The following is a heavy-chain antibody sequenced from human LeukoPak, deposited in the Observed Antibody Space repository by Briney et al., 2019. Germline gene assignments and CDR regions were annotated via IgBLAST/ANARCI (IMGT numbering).Heavy chain of an antibody. V-gene: IGHV3-30-3*01. CDR2: ISYDGSNK. D-gene: IGHD2-15*01. J-gene: IGHJ6*02. CDR3: ARAYCSGGSCYFWPGWRYYYGMDV. CDR1: GFTFSSYA. Sequence: PGGSLRLSCAASGFTFSSYAMHWVRQAPGKGLEWVAVISYDGSNKYYADSVKGRFTISRGNSKNTLYLQMNSLRAEDTAVYYCARAYCSGGSCYFWPGWRYYYGMDVWGQGTTVTVSS.